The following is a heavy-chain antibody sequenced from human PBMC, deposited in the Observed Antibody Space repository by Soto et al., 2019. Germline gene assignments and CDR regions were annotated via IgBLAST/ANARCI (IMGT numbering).Heavy chain of an antibody. V-gene: IGHV3-9*01. Sequence: GGSLRLSCADSGFTFDDYAMPWVRQAPGKGLEWVSGISWNSGSIGYADSVKGRFTISRDNAKNSLYLQMNSLRAEDTALYYCAKDKRIAVAGTALYGMDVWGQGTTVTVS. D-gene: IGHD6-19*01. CDR1: GFTFDDYA. J-gene: IGHJ6*02. CDR2: ISWNSGSI. CDR3: AKDKRIAVAGTALYGMDV.